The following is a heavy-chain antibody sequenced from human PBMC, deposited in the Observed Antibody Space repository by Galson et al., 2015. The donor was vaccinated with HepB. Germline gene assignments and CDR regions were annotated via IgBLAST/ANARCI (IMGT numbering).Heavy chain of an antibody. CDR2: ISAYNGNT. Sequence: SVKVSCKASGYTFTSYGISWVRQAPGQGLEWIGWISAYNGNTNYAQKLQGRVTMTTDTSTSTAYMELRSLRSDDTAVYYCARVSIEQWLVQGASGFDYWGQGTLVTVSS. CDR1: GYTFTSYG. J-gene: IGHJ4*02. CDR3: ARVSIEQWLVQGASGFDY. V-gene: IGHV1-18*04. D-gene: IGHD6-19*01.